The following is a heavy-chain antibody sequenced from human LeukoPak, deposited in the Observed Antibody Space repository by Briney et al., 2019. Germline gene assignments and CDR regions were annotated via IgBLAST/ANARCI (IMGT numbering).Heavy chain of an antibody. D-gene: IGHD2-15*01. CDR2: ISAYNGNT. Sequence: ASVKVSCKASGYTFTSNGISWERQAPGQGLEWKGWISAYNGNTNYAQKLQGRVTMTTDTSTSTAYMELRSLRSDDTAVYYCARDGGYCSGGSCLNYYYGMDVWGQGTTVTVSS. CDR3: ARDGGYCSGGSCLNYYYGMDV. V-gene: IGHV1-18*01. J-gene: IGHJ6*02. CDR1: GYTFTSNG.